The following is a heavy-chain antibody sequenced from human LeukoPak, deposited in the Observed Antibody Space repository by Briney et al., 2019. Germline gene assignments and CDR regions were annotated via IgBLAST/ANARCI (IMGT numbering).Heavy chain of an antibody. Sequence: ASVKVSCKASGYTFTIYGISWVRQAPGQGLEWMGWISAYNGNTNYAQKLQGRVTMTTDTSTSTAYMELRSLRSDDTAVYYCARDSCSSTSCHGGAWFDPWGQGTLVTVSS. D-gene: IGHD2-2*01. V-gene: IGHV1-18*01. CDR3: ARDSCSSTSCHGGAWFDP. CDR1: GYTFTIYG. J-gene: IGHJ5*02. CDR2: ISAYNGNT.